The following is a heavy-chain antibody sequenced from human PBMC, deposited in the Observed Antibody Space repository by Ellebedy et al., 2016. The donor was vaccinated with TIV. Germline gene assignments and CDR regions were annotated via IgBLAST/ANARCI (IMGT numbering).Heavy chain of an antibody. V-gene: IGHV3-33*03. J-gene: IGHJ4*02. CDR1: GIPFSSSG. CDR3: AKWTVGYCSSASCYTGDY. CDR2: IWFDGRNQ. Sequence: PGGSLRLSCAASGIPFSSSGMHWVRQAPGKGLEWVTMIWFDGRNQYYADSVKDRFIISRDNSKNTLFLQMSSLRVEDTAVYYCAKWTVGYCSSASCYTGDYWGQGTLVTVSS. D-gene: IGHD2-2*02.